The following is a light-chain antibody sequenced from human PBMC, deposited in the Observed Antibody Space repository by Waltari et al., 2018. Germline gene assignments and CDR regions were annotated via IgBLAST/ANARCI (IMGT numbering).Light chain of an antibody. Sequence: DIQMTHAPSSLSASVGDRVTITCQASQDISNYLNWYQQKQGKSPKLLIYDASNLETGVPSRFSGSGSGTDFTFTISSLQPEDIATYYCQQYDNLPLTLGGGTKVEIK. V-gene: IGKV1-33*01. CDR2: DAS. CDR1: QDISNY. J-gene: IGKJ4*01. CDR3: QQYDNLPLT.